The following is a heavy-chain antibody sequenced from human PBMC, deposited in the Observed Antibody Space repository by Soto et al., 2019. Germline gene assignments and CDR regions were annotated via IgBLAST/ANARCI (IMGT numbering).Heavy chain of an antibody. CDR3: ARDLEDSSSHYYYYGMDV. Sequence: GASVKVSCKASGYTFTGYYMHWVRQAPGQGLEWMGWINPNSGGTNYAQKFQGRVTMTRDTSISTAYMELSRLRSDDAAVYYCARDLEDSSSHYYYYGMDVWGQGTTVTVSS. J-gene: IGHJ6*02. CDR1: GYTFTGYY. V-gene: IGHV1-2*02. CDR2: INPNSGGT. D-gene: IGHD6-6*01.